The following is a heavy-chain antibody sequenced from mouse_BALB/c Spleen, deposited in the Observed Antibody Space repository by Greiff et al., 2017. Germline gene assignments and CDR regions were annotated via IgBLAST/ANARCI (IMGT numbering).Heavy chain of an antibody. Sequence: EVMLVESGGGLVKPGGSLKLSCAASGFTFSSYAMSWVRQTPEKRLEWVASISSGGSTYYPDSVKGRFTISRDNARNILYLQMSSLRSEDTAMYYCARGLYYGSSYAVDYWGQGTSVTVSS. CDR1: GFTFSSYA. J-gene: IGHJ4*01. D-gene: IGHD1-1*01. CDR3: ARGLYYGSSYAVDY. CDR2: ISSGGST. V-gene: IGHV5-6-5*01.